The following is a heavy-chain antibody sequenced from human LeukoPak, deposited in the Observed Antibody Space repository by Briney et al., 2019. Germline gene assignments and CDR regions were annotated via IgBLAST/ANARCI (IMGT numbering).Heavy chain of an antibody. Sequence: GGSLRLSCATSGFNFYRYTIHWVRQAPGKGLEWVSLAGWAGGTTFYSDSVRGRFTISRDSGRKSVYLQMNSLTTDDTAFYFCAKELDTMFFDYWGQGALVTVSS. CDR1: GFNFYRYT. J-gene: IGHJ4*02. D-gene: IGHD3-10*02. CDR3: AKELDTMFFDY. V-gene: IGHV3-43*01. CDR2: AGWAGGTT.